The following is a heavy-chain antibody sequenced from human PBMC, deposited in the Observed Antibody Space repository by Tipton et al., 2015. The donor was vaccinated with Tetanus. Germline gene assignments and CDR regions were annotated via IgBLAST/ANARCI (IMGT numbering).Heavy chain of an antibody. J-gene: IGHJ4*02. D-gene: IGHD4-23*01. Sequence: LRLSCSVSGASMTSSYYYWGWIRQPPGKGLEWIGNIYYRGSTYYSPSLRSRVVMSIDTSKNQFSLGLRSVTAADTAVYFCARYKTSLVTPGKYFDSWGQGALVTVSS. CDR2: IYYRGST. CDR3: ARYKTSLVTPGKYFDS. CDR1: GASMTSSYYY. V-gene: IGHV4-39*01.